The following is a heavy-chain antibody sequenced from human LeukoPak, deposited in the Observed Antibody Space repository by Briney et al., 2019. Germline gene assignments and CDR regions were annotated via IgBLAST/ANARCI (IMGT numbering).Heavy chain of an antibody. J-gene: IGHJ4*02. Sequence: GGALRLSCAASGFTVSSNYMSWVRQAPGKGLEWVSVIYSGGSTYYADSLKRRFTISRDNSKNTLYLQMNSLRAEDKAVYYCAREPSHGTANPRPHGGLDYWGQGTLVTVSS. CDR2: IYSGGST. CDR3: AREPSHGTANPRPHGGLDY. V-gene: IGHV3-66*01. D-gene: IGHD5-18*01. CDR1: GFTVSSNY.